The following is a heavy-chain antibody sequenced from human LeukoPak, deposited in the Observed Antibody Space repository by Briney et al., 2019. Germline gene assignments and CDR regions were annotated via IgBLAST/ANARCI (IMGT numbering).Heavy chain of an antibody. Sequence: GGSLRLSCAASGFTFSSYGMHWVRQAPGKGLEWVANIKQDGSEKYYVDSVKGRFTISRDNAKNSLYLQMNSLRAEDTAVYYCATVEMATLDFDYWGQGTLVTVSS. D-gene: IGHD5-24*01. CDR2: IKQDGSEK. J-gene: IGHJ4*02. V-gene: IGHV3-7*01. CDR1: GFTFSSYG. CDR3: ATVEMATLDFDY.